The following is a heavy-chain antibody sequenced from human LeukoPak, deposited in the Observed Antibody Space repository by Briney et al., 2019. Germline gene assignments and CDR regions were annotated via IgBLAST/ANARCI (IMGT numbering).Heavy chain of an antibody. Sequence: PSETLSLTCTVSGGSISSYYWSWIRQPPGKGLEWIGYIYYNGSTNYNPSLKSRVTISVDTSKNQFSLKLSSVTAADTAVYYCAGGIAARPPPWFDPWGQGTLVTVSS. J-gene: IGHJ5*02. V-gene: IGHV4-59*08. CDR2: IYYNGST. CDR1: GGSISSYY. D-gene: IGHD6-6*01. CDR3: AGGIAARPPPWFDP.